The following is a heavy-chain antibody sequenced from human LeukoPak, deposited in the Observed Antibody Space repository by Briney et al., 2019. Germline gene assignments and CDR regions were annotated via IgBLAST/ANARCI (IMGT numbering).Heavy chain of an antibody. J-gene: IGHJ4*02. CDR1: GGSFSGYY. V-gene: IGHV4-34*01. D-gene: IGHD3-22*01. CDR2: INHSGST. Sequence: PSETLSLTCAVYGGSFSGYYWSWIRQPPGKGLEWIREINHSGSTNYNPSLKSRVTISVDTSKNQFSLKLSSVTAADTAVYYCARGRYYYDSSGYRYWGQGTLVTVSS. CDR3: ARGRYYYDSSGYRY.